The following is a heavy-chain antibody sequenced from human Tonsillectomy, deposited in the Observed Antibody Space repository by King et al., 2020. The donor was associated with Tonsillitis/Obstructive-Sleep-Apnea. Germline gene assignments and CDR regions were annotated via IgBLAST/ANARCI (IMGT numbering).Heavy chain of an antibody. CDR3: AREDCSTTTCYEGNSYWFDS. CDR1: GFTFSSYS. D-gene: IGHD2-2*01. CDR2: ISSSSTYI. Sequence: QLVESGGGLVKPGGSLRLSCAASGFTFSSYSMNWVRQAPGKGLEWVSSISSSSTYIYYADSVKGRVTISRDNAKNSLHLQMNSLRAEDTAVYYCAREDCSTTTCYEGNSYWFDSWGQGTLVTVSS. V-gene: IGHV3-21*01. J-gene: IGHJ5*01.